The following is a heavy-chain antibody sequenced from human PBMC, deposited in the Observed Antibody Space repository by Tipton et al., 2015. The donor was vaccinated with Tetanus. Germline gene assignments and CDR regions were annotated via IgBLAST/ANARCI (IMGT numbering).Heavy chain of an antibody. Sequence: SLRLSCAASGFTLSRNSMNWVRQAPGTGLEWVAAIWFDGSRAEYADSVQGRFTISRDSSKNTVYLEMNSLRAEDTAVYYCARDTVRQQVGGAQWYYLGMDVWGQGTTVTVSS. CDR3: ARDTVRQQVGGAQWYYLGMDV. J-gene: IGHJ6*02. D-gene: IGHD6-13*01. CDR2: IWFDGSRA. V-gene: IGHV3-33*08. CDR1: GFTLSRNS.